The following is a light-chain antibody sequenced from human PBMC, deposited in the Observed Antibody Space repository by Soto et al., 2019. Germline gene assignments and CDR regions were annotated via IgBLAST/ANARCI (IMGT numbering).Light chain of an antibody. CDR3: QQYASSPYT. V-gene: IGKV3-20*01. CDR2: GAS. Sequence: EIVLTQSPGTLPLSPGERATLSCRASQSISNSNLAWYQQRPGQAPRLLIYGASSRATGIPDRFSGSGSGTDFTLAISRLEPEDFAVYYCQQYASSPYTFGGGTKEEIK. J-gene: IGKJ4*01. CDR1: QSISNSN.